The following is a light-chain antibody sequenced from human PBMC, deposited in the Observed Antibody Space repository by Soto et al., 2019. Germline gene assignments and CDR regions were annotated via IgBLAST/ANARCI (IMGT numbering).Light chain of an antibody. CDR2: DVS. Sequence: QSALTQPASVSGSPGQSITISCTGTSSDVGGYNYVSWYQQHPGKAPKLMIYDVSNRPSGVSNRFSGSKSGNTASLTISGRQAKDDADSYCRSYTSSSTLVVFGGGTKLTVL. J-gene: IGLJ2*01. V-gene: IGLV2-14*01. CDR3: RSYTSSSTLVV. CDR1: SSDVGGYNY.